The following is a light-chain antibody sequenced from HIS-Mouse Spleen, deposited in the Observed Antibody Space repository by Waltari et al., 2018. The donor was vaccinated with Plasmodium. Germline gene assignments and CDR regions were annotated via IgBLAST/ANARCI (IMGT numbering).Light chain of an antibody. CDR3: QQYYSYPEYT. Sequence: AIRMTQSPSSLSASTGDRVTIPCRASQGISSYLAWYKQKPGKAPKLLIYAASTLQSGVPSRFSGSGSGTDFTLTISCLQSEDFATYYCQQYYSYPEYTFGQGTKLEIK. V-gene: IGKV1-8*01. CDR2: AAS. J-gene: IGKJ2*01. CDR1: QGISSY.